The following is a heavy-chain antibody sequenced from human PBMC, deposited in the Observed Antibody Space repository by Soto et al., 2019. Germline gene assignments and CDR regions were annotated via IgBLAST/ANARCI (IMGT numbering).Heavy chain of an antibody. CDR1: GLDVCTNY. CDR3: ARWTSGYSC. J-gene: IGHJ4*02. V-gene: IGHV3-53*01. Sequence: GGRRRLSCSVAGLDVCTNYMNWVGQAPGQGQEWVSMIYSSGTTYYAASVKGRFTISRGKSKNTLSLQMNSLRADDTALDDCARWTSGYSCWGRG. D-gene: IGHD3-22*01. CDR2: IYSSGTT.